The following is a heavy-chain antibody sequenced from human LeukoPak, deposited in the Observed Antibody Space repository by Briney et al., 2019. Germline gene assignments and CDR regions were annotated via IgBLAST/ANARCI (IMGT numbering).Heavy chain of an antibody. D-gene: IGHD4-17*01. J-gene: IGHJ3*02. Sequence: GGSLRLSCAASGFIFSTYDMSWVRQAPGKGLEWVSEISGSGGSTYHADSVKGRFTISRDNSKNTMYLEMNSLRAEDTAVYYCAKAYDYGDYFAFDIWGQGTMVTVSS. V-gene: IGHV3-23*01. CDR3: AKAYDYGDYFAFDI. CDR1: GFIFSTYD. CDR2: ISGSGGST.